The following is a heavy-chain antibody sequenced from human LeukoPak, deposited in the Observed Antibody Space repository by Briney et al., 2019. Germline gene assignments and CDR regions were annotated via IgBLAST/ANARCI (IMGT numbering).Heavy chain of an antibody. V-gene: IGHV1-18*04. J-gene: IGHJ4*02. D-gene: IGHD2-2*01. CDR3: ARDLNLIVVVPAAHVYDY. CDR1: GYTFTSYG. CDR2: ISCYSGNA. Sequence: ASVTVSCTASGYTFTSYGISWVRQAPGQGLEWVGWISCYSGNANYAQTLQGRVTITTDTSTSTAYMELRTLTSDDTAVYYCARDLNLIVVVPAAHVYDYWGQGTLVIVSS.